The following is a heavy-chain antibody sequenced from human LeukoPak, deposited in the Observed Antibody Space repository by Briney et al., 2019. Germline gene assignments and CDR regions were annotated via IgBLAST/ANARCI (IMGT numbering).Heavy chain of an antibody. D-gene: IGHD6-19*01. V-gene: IGHV4-59*08. Sequence: SETLSLTCTVSGGSISSYYWSWIRQPPGKGLEWIGYIYYSGSTNYNPSLKSRVTISVDTSKNQFSLKLSSVTAADTAVYYCASHGSSGYFDYWGQGTLVTVSS. CDR1: GGSISSYY. J-gene: IGHJ4*02. CDR3: ASHGSSGYFDY. CDR2: IYYSGST.